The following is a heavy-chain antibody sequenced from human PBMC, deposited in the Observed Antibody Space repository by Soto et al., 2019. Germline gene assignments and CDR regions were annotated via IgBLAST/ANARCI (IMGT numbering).Heavy chain of an antibody. V-gene: IGHV4-59*01. Sequence: SETLSLTCTVSGGSISSYYWSWIRQPPGKGLEWIGYIYYSGSTNYNPSLKSRVTISVDTSKNQFSLKLSSVTAADTAVYYCARGRIGTYAFDIWGQGTMVTVSS. CDR2: IYYSGST. CDR3: ARGRIGTYAFDI. CDR1: GGSISSYY. J-gene: IGHJ3*02. D-gene: IGHD1-1*01.